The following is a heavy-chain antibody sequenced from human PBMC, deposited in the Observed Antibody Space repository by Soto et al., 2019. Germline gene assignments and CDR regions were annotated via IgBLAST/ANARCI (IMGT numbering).Heavy chain of an antibody. CDR3: ARDQETYDSSGYPDY. CDR2: ISYDGSNK. V-gene: IGHV3-30-3*01. Sequence: GGSLRLSCAASGFTFSSYAMHWVRQAPGKGLEWVAVISYDGSNKYYADSVKGRFTISRDNSKNTLYLQMNSLRAEDTAVYYCARDQETYDSSGYPDYWGQGTLVTVSS. J-gene: IGHJ4*02. D-gene: IGHD3-22*01. CDR1: GFTFSSYA.